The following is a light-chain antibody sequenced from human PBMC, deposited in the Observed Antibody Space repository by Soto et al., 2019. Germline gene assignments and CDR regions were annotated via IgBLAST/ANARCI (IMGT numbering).Light chain of an antibody. CDR3: QQYVSSLT. CDR1: QRVSSSY. Sequence: EIGLTQSPGTLSLSPGERATLSCRASQRVSSSYLAWYQQKPGQAPRLLIYGASSRATGIPDRFSGSGSGTDFTLTISRLEPEYFAVYYCQQYVSSLTFGGGTKVEI. V-gene: IGKV3-20*01. CDR2: GAS. J-gene: IGKJ4*01.